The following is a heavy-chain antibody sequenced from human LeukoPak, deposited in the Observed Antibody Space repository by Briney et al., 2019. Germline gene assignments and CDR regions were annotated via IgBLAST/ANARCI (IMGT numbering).Heavy chain of an antibody. J-gene: IGHJ5*02. CDR2: IYYSGST. V-gene: IGHV4-31*03. D-gene: IGHD3-10*01. CDR3: ARPPRVRGFPLNWFTP. Sequence: SETLSLTCTVSGGSISSGGYYWSWIRQHPGKGLEWIGYIYYSGSTYYNPSLKSRVTISVDTSKNQFSLKLSSVTAADTAVYSCARPPRVRGFPLNWFTPGGQGP. CDR1: GGSISSGGYY.